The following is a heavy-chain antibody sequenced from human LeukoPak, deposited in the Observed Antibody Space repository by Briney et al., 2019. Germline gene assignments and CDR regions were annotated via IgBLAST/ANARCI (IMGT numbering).Heavy chain of an antibody. V-gene: IGHV3-53*01. CDR3: AKASWVSSADAVL. Sequence: GGSLRLSCVASGFIFSDYAMSWVRQTPAGGLEWVSSISGDGETFYTDSVKGRFTLSRDHSRNTVYLQLSNLRVEDTAVYYCAKASWVSSADAVLWGQGTLVTVSS. J-gene: IGHJ4*02. CDR1: GFIFSDYA. CDR2: ISGDGET. D-gene: IGHD3-16*01.